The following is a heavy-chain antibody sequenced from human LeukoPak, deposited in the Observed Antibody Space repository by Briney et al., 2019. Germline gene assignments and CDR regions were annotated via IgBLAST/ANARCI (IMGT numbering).Heavy chain of an antibody. D-gene: IGHD5-12*01. J-gene: IGHJ5*01. V-gene: IGHV4-59*01. CDR1: GGSISSYY. Sequence: SETLSLTCTVSGGSISSYYWTWIRQPPGKGLEWIGYIYYSGSTNYNPSLKSRVTISVDTSKNQFSLKLSSVTAADMAIYYCATSHSGYDYWFDPWGQGTLVTVSS. CDR2: IYYSGST. CDR3: ATSHSGYDYWFDP.